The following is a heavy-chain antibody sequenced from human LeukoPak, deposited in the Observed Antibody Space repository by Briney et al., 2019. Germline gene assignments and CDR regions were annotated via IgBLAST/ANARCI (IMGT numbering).Heavy chain of an antibody. CDR1: GYTFTDHY. CDR3: ARIAGSGSLNWLDP. D-gene: IGHD3-10*01. J-gene: IGHJ5*02. Sequence: GASVNVSCKASGYTFTDHYILWMRQPPGQGRACMGWIYPKSGGTNSAQKFQGRVPLTSDTSISTTYMELSGLRSDDTAVYYCARIAGSGSLNWLDPWGQGTLVTVSS. V-gene: IGHV1-2*02. CDR2: IYPKSGGT.